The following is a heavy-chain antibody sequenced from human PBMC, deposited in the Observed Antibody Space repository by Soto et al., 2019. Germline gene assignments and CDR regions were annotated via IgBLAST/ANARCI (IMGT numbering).Heavy chain of an antibody. D-gene: IGHD4-17*01. CDR2: ISACNGNT. J-gene: IGHJ4*02. Sequence: QAHLVQSGPEVKKPGASVKVSCKGSGYIFTSYGIAWVRQAPGQGLEWMGWISACNGNTEYAQKFQGRVTVTRDTSTSTAYLELRSLRSDDTALYDCARGRYGDYWGQGAVVTVSS. CDR1: GYIFTSYG. CDR3: ARGRYGDY. V-gene: IGHV1-18*01.